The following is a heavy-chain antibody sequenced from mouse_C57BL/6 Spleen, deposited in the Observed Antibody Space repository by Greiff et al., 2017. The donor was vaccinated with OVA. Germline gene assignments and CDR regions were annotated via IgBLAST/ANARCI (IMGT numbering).Heavy chain of an antibody. CDR1: GYSFTDYN. D-gene: IGHD1-1*01. Sequence: EVQLVESGPELVKPGASVKISCKASGYSFTDYNMNWVKQSNGKSLEWIGVINPNYGTTSYNQKFKGKATLTVDQSSSTAYMQLNSLTSEDSAVYYCARPITTVVANWYFDVWGTGTTVTVSS. V-gene: IGHV1-39*01. CDR2: INPNYGTT. J-gene: IGHJ1*03. CDR3: ARPITTVVANWYFDV.